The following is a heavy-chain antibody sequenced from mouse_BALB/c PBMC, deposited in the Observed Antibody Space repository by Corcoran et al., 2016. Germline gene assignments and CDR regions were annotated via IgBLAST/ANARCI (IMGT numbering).Heavy chain of an antibody. CDR1: GYTFANYG. V-gene: IGHV9-3-1*01. CDR3: AREPYAMDY. Sequence: QIPLVQSVPLLKKPGETVKISCKASGYTFANYGMNWVKQAPGKGLKWMGWINTYTGEPTYADDFKGRFAFSLETSASTAYLQINNLKNEDTATYFCAREPYAMDYWGQGTSVTVSS. J-gene: IGHJ4*01. CDR2: INTYTGEP.